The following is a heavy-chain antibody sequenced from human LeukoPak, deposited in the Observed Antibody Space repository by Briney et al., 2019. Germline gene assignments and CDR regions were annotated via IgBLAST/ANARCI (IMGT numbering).Heavy chain of an antibody. CDR3: VRGHRDNWHLDFAY. CDR2: IYTSGST. V-gene: IGHV4-61*02. D-gene: IGHD1-20*01. J-gene: IGHJ4*02. Sequence: SETLSLTCTVSGGSISSGSYYWSWIRQPAGKGLEWIGRIYTSGSTNYNPSLKSRVTISVDTSKNQFSLKLSSVTAADTAVYYCVRGHRDNWHLDFAYWGQGTLVTVSS. CDR1: GGSISSGSYY.